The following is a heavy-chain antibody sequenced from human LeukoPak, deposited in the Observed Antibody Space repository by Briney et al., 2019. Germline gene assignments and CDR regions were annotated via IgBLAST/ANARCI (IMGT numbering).Heavy chain of an antibody. V-gene: IGHV4-34*01. CDR1: GGSFSGYY. J-gene: IGHJ4*02. CDR2: INHSGGT. D-gene: IGHD6-19*01. CDR3: ARGRVLAVAAAYYFDY. Sequence: PSETLSLTCAVYGGSFSGYYWSWIRQPPGKGLEWIGEINHSGGTNYNPSLKSRVTISVDTSKNQFSLKLSSVTAADTAVYYCARGRVLAVAAAYYFDYWGQGTLVTVSS.